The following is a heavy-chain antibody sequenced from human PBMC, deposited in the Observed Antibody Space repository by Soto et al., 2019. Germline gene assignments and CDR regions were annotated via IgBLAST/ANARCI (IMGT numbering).Heavy chain of an antibody. CDR3: ATKGTYYPFDY. Sequence: GGSLRLSGAASGFIFGSYTMYWVRQAPGKGPEWLSYISSTSGTIYYADSVKGRFTVSRDNAKNSLYQHMNSLRAEDTAVYYCATKGTYYPFDYWGQGTLVTVSS. D-gene: IGHD1-26*01. CDR1: GFIFGSYT. J-gene: IGHJ4*02. V-gene: IGHV3-48*01. CDR2: ISSTSGTI.